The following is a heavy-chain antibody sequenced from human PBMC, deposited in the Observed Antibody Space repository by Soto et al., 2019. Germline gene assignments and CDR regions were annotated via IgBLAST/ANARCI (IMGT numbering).Heavy chain of an antibody. V-gene: IGHV1-18*01. CDR1: GYTFTDYS. J-gene: IGHJ4*02. CDR2: IGTYSGRS. Sequence: ASVKVSCKASGYTFTDYSISWVRQAPGQGLEWIGWIGTYSGRSDSAQKVRGRLTMTTDTSTTTAYMDLRSLRFDDTAVYYCARRHGDPSSAAGFDYWGQGPMVTVSS. CDR3: ARRHGDPSSAAGFDY. D-gene: IGHD2-15*01.